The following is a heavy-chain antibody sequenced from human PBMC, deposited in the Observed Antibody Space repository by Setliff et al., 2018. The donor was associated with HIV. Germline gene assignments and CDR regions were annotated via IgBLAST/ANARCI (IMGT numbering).Heavy chain of an antibody. J-gene: IGHJ4*02. CDR3: TRDFGGVIVIPAH. CDR1: GFTFGDYA. V-gene: IGHV3-49*04. D-gene: IGHD3-16*02. Sequence: GESLKISCTTSGFTFGDYAVSWVRQAPGKGLEWIGRIRNKANSYTTEYAASVKGRFTISRDDSKSIAYLQMNSLKTEDTAVYYCTRDFGGVIVIPAHWGQGTLVTVSS. CDR2: IRNKANSYTT.